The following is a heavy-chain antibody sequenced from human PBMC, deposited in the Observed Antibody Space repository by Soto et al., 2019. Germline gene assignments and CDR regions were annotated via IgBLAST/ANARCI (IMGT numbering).Heavy chain of an antibody. Sequence: GSLRLSCAASGFPFNTYAMSWVRQAPGKGPEWVSAISESGDNAFYADSVQGRFTISRDNSYNILYLQMNSLRAEDTALYFCAKGGYIYGLDPWGQRTLVTVSS. CDR3: AKGGYIYGLDP. CDR1: GFPFNTYA. V-gene: IGHV3-23*01. D-gene: IGHD5-18*01. J-gene: IGHJ5*02. CDR2: ISESGDNA.